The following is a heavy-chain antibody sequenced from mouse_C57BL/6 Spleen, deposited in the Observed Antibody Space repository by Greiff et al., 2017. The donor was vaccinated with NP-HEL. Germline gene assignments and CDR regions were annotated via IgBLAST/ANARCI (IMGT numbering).Heavy chain of an antibody. CDR3: ARSRGYEYFDY. V-gene: IGHV1-69*01. Sequence: QVQLQQPGAELVMPGASVKLSCKASGYTFTSYWMHWVKQRPGQGLEWIGEIDPSDSYTNYNQKFKGKSTLTVDKSSSTAYMQLRSLTSEDSAVYYCARSRGYEYFDYGGQGTTLTVSS. J-gene: IGHJ2*01. CDR1: GYTFTSYW. D-gene: IGHD2-2*01. CDR2: IDPSDSYT.